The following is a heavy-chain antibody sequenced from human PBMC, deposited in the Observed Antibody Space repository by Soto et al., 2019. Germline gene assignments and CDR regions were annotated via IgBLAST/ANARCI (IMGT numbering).Heavy chain of an antibody. V-gene: IGHV1-46*01. CDR3: ARESLYDFWSGFDY. D-gene: IGHD3-3*01. CDR2: INPSGGST. CDR1: GYTFTSYY. Sequence: SSVKVSCKASGYTFTSYYRHWVRQAPGQGLEWMGIINPSGGSTSYAQKVQGRVTMTRDTSTSTVDMELRRMRSEDTAVYYCARESLYDFWSGFDYWGPGTVVTV. J-gene: IGHJ4*02.